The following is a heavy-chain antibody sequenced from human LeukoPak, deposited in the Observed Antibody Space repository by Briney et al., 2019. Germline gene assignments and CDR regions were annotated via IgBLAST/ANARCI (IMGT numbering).Heavy chain of an antibody. Sequence: PSETLSLTCGVYGGSFSGYYWGWIRQPPGKGLEWIGSIYYSGSTYYNPSLKSRVTISVDTSKNQVSLKLTSVIAADTAVYYCARHSGWYNYFDYWGQGTLVTVSS. CDR2: IYYSGST. CDR3: ARHSGWYNYFDY. V-gene: IGHV4-39*01. J-gene: IGHJ4*02. D-gene: IGHD6-19*01. CDR1: GGSFSGYY.